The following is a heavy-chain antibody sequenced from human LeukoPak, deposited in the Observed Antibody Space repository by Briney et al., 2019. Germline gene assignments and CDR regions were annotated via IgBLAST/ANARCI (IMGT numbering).Heavy chain of an antibody. CDR1: GFTVSSNY. Sequence: PGGSLRLSCAASGFTVSSNYMSWVRQAPGKGLEWVSSISSSSSYIYYADSVKGRFTISRDNAKNSLYLQMNSLRAEDTAVYYCAREKPALTYYYDSSGYYYFDYWGQGTLVTVSS. CDR3: AREKPALTYYYDSSGYYYFDY. D-gene: IGHD3-22*01. J-gene: IGHJ4*02. CDR2: ISSSSSYI. V-gene: IGHV3-21*01.